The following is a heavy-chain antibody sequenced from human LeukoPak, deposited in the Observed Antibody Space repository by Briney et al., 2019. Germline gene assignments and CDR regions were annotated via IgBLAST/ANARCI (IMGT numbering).Heavy chain of an antibody. Sequence: PGGSLRLSCAASGFTFDDYAMHWVRQAPGKGLEWVSGISWNSGSIGYADSVKGRFTISRDNAKNSLYLQMKSLRTEDTALYYCAKDSVGQQLGNLDYWGQGILVTVSS. CDR2: ISWNSGSI. V-gene: IGHV3-9*01. D-gene: IGHD6-13*01. J-gene: IGHJ4*02. CDR1: GFTFDDYA. CDR3: AKDSVGQQLGNLDY.